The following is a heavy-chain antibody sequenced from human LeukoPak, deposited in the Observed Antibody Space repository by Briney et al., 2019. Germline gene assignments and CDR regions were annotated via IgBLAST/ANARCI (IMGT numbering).Heavy chain of an antibody. V-gene: IGHV3-11*01. Sequence: GGSLRLSCEGSGFTFRDYQMSWIRKAPGKGLEWISYIHANPKTIYYADSAKGRFTISRDNAKNSLYLQMNSLRAEDTAVYYCAKFYYPIAVATRGMDVWGQGTTVTVSS. CDR2: IHANPKTI. D-gene: IGHD6-19*01. CDR1: GFTFRDYQ. J-gene: IGHJ6*02. CDR3: AKFYYPIAVATRGMDV.